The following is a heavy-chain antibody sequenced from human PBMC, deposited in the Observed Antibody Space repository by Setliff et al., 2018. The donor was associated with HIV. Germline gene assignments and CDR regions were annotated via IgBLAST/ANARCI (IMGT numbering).Heavy chain of an antibody. D-gene: IGHD3-10*01. V-gene: IGHV4-59*08. Sequence: TSETLSLTCTVSGSSIRDYYWSWIRQSPGKGLEWIGYIYYSGSTNYNPSLKSRVTISIDTSKHQFSLKLSSVTAADTAVYYCARQVDTAVRGVRALAHFDLWGRGTLVTVSS. J-gene: IGHJ2*01. CDR1: GSSIRDYY. CDR3: ARQVDTAVRGVRALAHFDL. CDR2: IYYSGST.